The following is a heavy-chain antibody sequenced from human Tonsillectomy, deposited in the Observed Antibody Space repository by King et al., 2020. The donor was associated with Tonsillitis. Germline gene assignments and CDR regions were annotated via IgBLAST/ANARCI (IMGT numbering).Heavy chain of an antibody. J-gene: IGHJ4*02. CDR2: IIPILGIA. CDR3: ARDLAYYYDSSGLDY. V-gene: IGHV1-69*09. D-gene: IGHD3-22*01. Sequence: QLVQSGAEVKKPGSSVKVSCKASGGTFSSYAISWVRQAPGQGLEWMGRIIPILGIANYAQKFQGRVTITADKSTSTAYMELSSLRSEDTAVYYCARDLAYYYDSSGLDYWGQGTLVTVSS. CDR1: GGTFSSYA.